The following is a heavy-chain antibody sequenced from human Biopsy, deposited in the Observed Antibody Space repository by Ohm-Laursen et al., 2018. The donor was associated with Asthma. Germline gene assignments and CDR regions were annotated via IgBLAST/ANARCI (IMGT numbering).Heavy chain of an antibody. CDR3: ARCQVGYSSGWSLLLKKIYYSGMDV. Sequence: SSVKVSCKAPGGTFSNFAISWVRQAPGQGLEWLGGIMTVFGTTNYAQKFQGRVTITADESTSTAYMEVTSLRSEDTAIYYCARCQVGYSSGWSLLLKKIYYSGMDVWGQGTAVTVSS. D-gene: IGHD6-19*01. J-gene: IGHJ6*02. CDR1: GGTFSNFA. CDR2: IMTVFGTT. V-gene: IGHV1-69*01.